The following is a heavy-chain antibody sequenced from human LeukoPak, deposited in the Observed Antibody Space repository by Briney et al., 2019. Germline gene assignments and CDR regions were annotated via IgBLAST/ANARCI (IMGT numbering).Heavy chain of an antibody. V-gene: IGHV4-61*01. CDR1: GGSVSSGSYY. J-gene: IGHJ4*02. CDR3: ARDLTPIVGATYFDY. Sequence: PSETLSLTCTVSGGSVSSGSYYWSWIRQPPGKGLEWIGDIYYSGSTNYNPSLKSRVTISVDTSKNQFSLKLSSVTAADTAVYYCARDLTPIVGATYFDYWGQGTLVTVSS. D-gene: IGHD1-26*01. CDR2: IYYSGST.